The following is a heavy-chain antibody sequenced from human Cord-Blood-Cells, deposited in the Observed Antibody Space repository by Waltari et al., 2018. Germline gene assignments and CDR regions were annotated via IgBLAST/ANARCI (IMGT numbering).Heavy chain of an antibody. CDR3: ARGNVVVPAAMPGFDY. CDR2: IKSEGSST. D-gene: IGHD2-2*01. Sequence: EVQLVESGGGLVQPGGSLRLSCAASGFTFSSYWMHWVRQAPGKGLVWVSRIKSEGSSTSYADSVKGRFTISRDNAKNTLYLQMNSLRAEDTAVYYCARGNVVVPAAMPGFDYWGQGTLVTVSS. J-gene: IGHJ4*02. CDR1: GFTFSSYW. V-gene: IGHV3-74*01.